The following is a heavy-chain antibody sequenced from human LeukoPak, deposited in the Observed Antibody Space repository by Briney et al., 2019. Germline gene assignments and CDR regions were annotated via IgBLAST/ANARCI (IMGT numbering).Heavy chain of an antibody. CDR3: ARTPSLGQWLVPPDY. V-gene: IGHV1-3*01. J-gene: IGHJ4*02. CDR1: GYTFTSYA. D-gene: IGHD6-19*01. CDR2: INAGNGNT. Sequence: ASVKVSCKASGYTFTSYAMHWVRQAPGQRLEWMGWINAGNGNTKYSQKFQGRVTITRDTSASTAYMGLSSLRSEDTAVYYCARTPSLGQWLVPPDYWGQGTLVTVSS.